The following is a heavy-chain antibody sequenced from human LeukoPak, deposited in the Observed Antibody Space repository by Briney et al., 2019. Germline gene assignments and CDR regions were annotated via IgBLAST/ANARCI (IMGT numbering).Heavy chain of an antibody. D-gene: IGHD7-27*01. CDR2: INPNSGGT. Sequence: ASVKVSCKASGYTFTGYYMHWVRQAPAQGLEWMGWINPNSGGTNYAQKFQGRVAMTRDTSTSTVYMELSSLTSEDTAVYYCARDYGGNWGTYNYFDLWGRGTLVTVSS. J-gene: IGHJ2*01. CDR3: ARDYGGNWGTYNYFDL. V-gene: IGHV1-2*02. CDR1: GYTFTGYY.